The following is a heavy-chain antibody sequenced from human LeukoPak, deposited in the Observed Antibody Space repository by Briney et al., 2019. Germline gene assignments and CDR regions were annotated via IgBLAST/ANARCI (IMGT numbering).Heavy chain of an antibody. V-gene: IGHV4-59*01. Sequence: SETLSLTCTVSGGSISSYYWSWIRQPPGKGLEWIGYIYYSGSTNYNPSLKSRVTISVDTSKNQFSLKLSSVTAADTAVYYCARFGTSSSRFFDQWGQGTLVTVSS. J-gene: IGHJ4*02. D-gene: IGHD6-6*01. CDR2: IYYSGST. CDR1: GGSISSYY. CDR3: ARFGTSSSRFFDQ.